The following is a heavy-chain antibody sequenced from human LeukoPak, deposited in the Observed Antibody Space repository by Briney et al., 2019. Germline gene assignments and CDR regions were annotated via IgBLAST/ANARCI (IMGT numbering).Heavy chain of an antibody. CDR2: INPSGGST. Sequence: ASVKVSCKASGYTFTSYYMHWVRQAPGQGLEWMGIINPSGGSTSYAQKFQGRVTMTRDTSTSTVYMKLSSLRSEDTAVYYCARDQRYDFWSGSFDFWGQGTLVTVSS. J-gene: IGHJ4*02. CDR3: ARDQRYDFWSGSFDF. CDR1: GYTFTSYY. D-gene: IGHD3-3*01. V-gene: IGHV1-46*01.